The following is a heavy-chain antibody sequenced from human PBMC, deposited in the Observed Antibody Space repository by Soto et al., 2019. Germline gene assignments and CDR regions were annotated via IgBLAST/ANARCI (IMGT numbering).Heavy chain of an antibody. V-gene: IGHV1-69*02. D-gene: IGHD2-21*01. CDR3: TVFPSPNLFDP. CDR1: GGTFSSYT. Sequence: SVKVSCKASGGTFSSYTISWVRQAPGQGLEWMGRIIPILGIANYAQKFQGRVTITADKSTSTAYMELSSLRSEDTAVYYCTVFPSPNLFDPWGQGSLVIVSS. CDR2: IIPILGIA. J-gene: IGHJ5*02.